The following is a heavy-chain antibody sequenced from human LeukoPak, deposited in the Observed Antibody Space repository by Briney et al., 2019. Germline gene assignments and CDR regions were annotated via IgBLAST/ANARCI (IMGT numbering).Heavy chain of an antibody. CDR3: APSGEDYFDY. J-gene: IGHJ4*02. D-gene: IGHD3-3*01. CDR1: GYTFTGYS. CDR2: INPNSGGT. V-gene: IGHV1-2*02. Sequence: ASVKGSCKASGYTFTGYSIHWVRQAPGQGLEWMGWINPNSGGTNYAQKFQGRVSMTRDTSITTAYMELSRLRSDDTAVYYCAPSGEDYFDYWGQGTLVTVSS.